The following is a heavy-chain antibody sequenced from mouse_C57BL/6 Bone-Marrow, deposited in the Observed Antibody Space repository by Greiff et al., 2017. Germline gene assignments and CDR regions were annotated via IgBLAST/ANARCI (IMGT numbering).Heavy chain of an antibody. Sequence: EVKLMESGPGLVKPSQSLSLTCSVTGYSITSGYYWNWIRQFPGNKLEWMGYISYDGSNNYNPSLKNRISITRDTSKNQFFLKLNSVTTEDTATYYCARATTVRYFDYWGQGTTLTVSS. CDR1: GYSITSGYY. D-gene: IGHD1-1*01. J-gene: IGHJ2*01. CDR2: ISYDGSN. CDR3: ARATTVRYFDY. V-gene: IGHV3-6*01.